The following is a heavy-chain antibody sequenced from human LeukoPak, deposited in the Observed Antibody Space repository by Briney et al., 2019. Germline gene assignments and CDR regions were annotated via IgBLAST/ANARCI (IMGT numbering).Heavy chain of an antibody. CDR3: ARDPPTRQYTNSFSLDY. CDR2: ISYDGSNK. D-gene: IGHD6-13*01. CDR1: GFTFSSYG. Sequence: PGGSLRLSCAASGFTFSSYGMHWVRQAPGKGLEWVAVISYDGSNKYYADSVKGRFTISRDNSKNTLYLQMNSLRAEDTAVYYCARDPPTRQYTNSFSLDYWGQGTLVTVSS. V-gene: IGHV3-30*03. J-gene: IGHJ4*02.